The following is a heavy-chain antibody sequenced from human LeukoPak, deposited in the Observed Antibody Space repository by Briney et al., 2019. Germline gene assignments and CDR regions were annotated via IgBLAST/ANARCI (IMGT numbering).Heavy chain of an antibody. Sequence: PSETLSLTCAVYGGSFSGYYWSWIRQPPGKGLEWIGEINHSGSTNYNPSLKSRVTMSVDTSKNQFSLKLSSVTAADTAVYYCARTIYSSGWHFDYWGQGTLVTVSS. J-gene: IGHJ4*02. CDR1: GGSFSGYY. CDR2: INHSGST. CDR3: ARTIYSSGWHFDY. V-gene: IGHV4-34*01. D-gene: IGHD6-19*01.